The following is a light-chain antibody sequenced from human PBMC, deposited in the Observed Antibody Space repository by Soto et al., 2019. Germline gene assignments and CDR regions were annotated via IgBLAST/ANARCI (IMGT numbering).Light chain of an antibody. Sequence: EIVMTQSPATLSVSRGEGASLSCRASQSVSSNLAWYQQKPGQAPRLLIYGASTRATGIPARFSGSGSGTEFTLTISSLQSEDFAVYYCQQFHNWPPITFGQGTRLEI. CDR1: QSVSSN. J-gene: IGKJ5*01. CDR3: QQFHNWPPIT. CDR2: GAS. V-gene: IGKV3-15*01.